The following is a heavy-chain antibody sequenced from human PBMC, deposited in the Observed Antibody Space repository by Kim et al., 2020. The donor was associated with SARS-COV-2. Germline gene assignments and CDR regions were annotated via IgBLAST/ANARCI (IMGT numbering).Heavy chain of an antibody. Sequence: EGSLRLSCAASGFTFSDYYMSWVRQPPGKGLEWVSYISNSGDSIYYADSVKGRFISSRDNAKNSLYLQMSSLRVEDTAVYYCVREDSSKDHGRFDPWGQGILVTYST. CDR3: VREDSSKDHGRFDP. CDR1: GFTFSDYY. CDR2: ISNSGDSI. D-gene: IGHD6-19*01. J-gene: IGHJ5*02. V-gene: IGHV3-11*01.